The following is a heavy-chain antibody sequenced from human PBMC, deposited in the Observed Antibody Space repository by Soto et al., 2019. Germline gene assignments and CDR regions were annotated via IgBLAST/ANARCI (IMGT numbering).Heavy chain of an antibody. CDR3: ARTLVGATPADY. J-gene: IGHJ4*02. Sequence: QVQLVQSGAEVKKPGASVKVSCKASGYTFTSYAMHWVRQAPGQRLEWMGWINAGNGNTKYSQKFQGRVTITRDTSASTDYMELSSLGSEDTAVYYCARTLVGATPADYWGQGTLVTVSS. V-gene: IGHV1-3*01. D-gene: IGHD1-26*01. CDR1: GYTFTSYA. CDR2: INAGNGNT.